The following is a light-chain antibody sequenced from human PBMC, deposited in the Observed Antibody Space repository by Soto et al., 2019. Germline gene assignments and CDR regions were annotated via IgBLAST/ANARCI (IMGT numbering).Light chain of an antibody. CDR2: LEGSGSY. CDR3: ETWDSNTRV. J-gene: IGLJ1*01. CDR1: SGHSSYI. Sequence: QSVLTQSSSASASLGSSVKLTCTLSSGHSSYIIAWHQQQPGKAPRYLMKLEGSGSYNKGSGVPDRFSGSSSGADHYLTISHLQFEDEADYYCETWDSNTRVFGTGTKLTVL. V-gene: IGLV4-60*02.